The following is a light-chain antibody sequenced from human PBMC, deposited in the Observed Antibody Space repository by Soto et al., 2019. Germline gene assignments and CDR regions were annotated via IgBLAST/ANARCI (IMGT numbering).Light chain of an antibody. CDR2: DVN. Sequence: QSALTQPPSASGSPGQSVTISCTGTSSDVGGYNYVSWYQQHPGKAPKVMIYDVNKRPSGVPDRFSGSKSGNTASLTVSGLKAEDEGDYYCSSHAGGQNVVFGGGTKLTVL. V-gene: IGLV2-8*01. CDR3: SSHAGGQNVV. CDR1: SSDVGGYNY. J-gene: IGLJ2*01.